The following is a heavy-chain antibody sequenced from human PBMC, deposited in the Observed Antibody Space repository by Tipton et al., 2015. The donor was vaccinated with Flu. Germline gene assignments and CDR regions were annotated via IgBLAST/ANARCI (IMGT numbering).Heavy chain of an antibody. D-gene: IGHD6-19*01. CDR3: ARGWQWLADAFDY. J-gene: IGHJ4*02. CDR2: IYYSGST. V-gene: IGHV4-59*08. CDR1: GGSISHYY. Sequence: TLSLTCTVSGGSISHYYWSWIRQPPGKGLEWIGYIYYSGSTNYNPSLKSRVTISIDTSKNQFSLKLSSVTAADTAVYYCARGWQWLADAFDYWGQGTLVPVSS.